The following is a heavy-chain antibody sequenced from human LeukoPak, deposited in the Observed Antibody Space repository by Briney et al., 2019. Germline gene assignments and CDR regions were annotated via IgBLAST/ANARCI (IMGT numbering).Heavy chain of an antibody. CDR3: TREGYCSSTSCYTFGY. J-gene: IGHJ4*02. CDR2: IRSKAYGGTT. V-gene: IGHV3-49*04. CDR1: GFTFGDYA. Sequence: GVLRLSCTASGFTFGDYAMSWVRQAPGKGLEWVGFIRSKAYGGTTEYAASVKGRFTISRDDSKSIAYLQMNSLKTEDTAVYYCTREGYCSSTSCYTFGYWGQGTLVTVSS. D-gene: IGHD2-2*02.